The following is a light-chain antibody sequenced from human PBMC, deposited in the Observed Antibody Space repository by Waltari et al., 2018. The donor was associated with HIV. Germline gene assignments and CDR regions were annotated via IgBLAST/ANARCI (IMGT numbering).Light chain of an antibody. CDR2: DVS. J-gene: IGLJ2*01. V-gene: IGLV2-14*03. CDR3: SSYTRSTRTTAWL. CDR1: ASDIGDYNY. Sequence: QSALTQPASVSGAPGQSITISCTGTASDIGDYNYVSWYQQHPGKAPKLVIYDVSNRPSVISTRFSGAKSGTTASLTISGLQAEDEAVYYCSSYTRSTRTTAWLFGGGTRLTVL.